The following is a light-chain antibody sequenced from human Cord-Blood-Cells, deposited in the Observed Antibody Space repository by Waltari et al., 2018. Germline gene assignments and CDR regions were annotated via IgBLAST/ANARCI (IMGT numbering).Light chain of an antibody. CDR3: QSYDSSLSGWV. V-gene: IGLV1-40*01. J-gene: IGLJ3*02. CDR2: GNS. Sequence: QSVLTQPPSVSGAPGQRVTISCTGSSHNIGAGYDVHWYPQLPGTAPKLLIYGNSNRPSGVPDRFSGSKSGTSASLAITVLQAEDEADYYCQSYDSSLSGWVFGGGTKLTVL. CDR1: SHNIGAGYD.